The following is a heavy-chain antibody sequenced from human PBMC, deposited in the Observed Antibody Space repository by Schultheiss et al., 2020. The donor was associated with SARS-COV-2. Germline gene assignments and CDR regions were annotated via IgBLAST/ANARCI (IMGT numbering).Heavy chain of an antibody. V-gene: IGHV4-39*01. Sequence: SETLSLTCTVSGGSISSSSYYWGWIRQPPGKGLEWIGSIYYSGSTYYNPSLKSRVTISVDTSKNQFSLKLSSVTAADTAVYYCARGLTPYSSSWFDYWGQGTLVTVSS. J-gene: IGHJ4*02. CDR3: ARGLTPYSSSWFDY. CDR2: IYYSGST. CDR1: GGSISSSSYY. D-gene: IGHD6-13*01.